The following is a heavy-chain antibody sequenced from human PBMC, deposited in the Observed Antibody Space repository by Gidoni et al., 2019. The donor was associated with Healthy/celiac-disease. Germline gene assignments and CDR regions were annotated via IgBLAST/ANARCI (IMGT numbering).Heavy chain of an antibody. Sequence: EVQLVESGGGLVQPGGPLRLSCAASGFTFSSYAMSWVRQAPGKGLEWVSAISSSGGSTYYADSVKGRFTISRDNSKNTLYLQMNSLRAEDTAVYYCAKGTLTAGYSSGWPRDYWGQGTLVTVSS. D-gene: IGHD6-19*01. J-gene: IGHJ4*02. CDR2: ISSSGGST. V-gene: IGHV3-23*04. CDR1: GFTFSSYA. CDR3: AKGTLTAGYSSGWPRDY.